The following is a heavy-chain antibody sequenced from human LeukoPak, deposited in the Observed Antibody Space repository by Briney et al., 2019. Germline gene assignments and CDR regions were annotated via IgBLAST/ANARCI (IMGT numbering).Heavy chain of an antibody. CDR3: ARAPRRCSGGSCYSSTFDY. CDR1: GFTFSTFW. D-gene: IGHD2-15*01. CDR2: IKQDGNEK. Sequence: PGGSLRLSCAASGFTFSTFWMSWVRQAPGKGLEWVANIKQDGNEKYYVDSVKGRFTISRDNPKNSLYLQMNSLRVEDTAVYYCARAPRRCSGGSCYSSTFDYWGQGALVTVS. J-gene: IGHJ4*02. V-gene: IGHV3-7*04.